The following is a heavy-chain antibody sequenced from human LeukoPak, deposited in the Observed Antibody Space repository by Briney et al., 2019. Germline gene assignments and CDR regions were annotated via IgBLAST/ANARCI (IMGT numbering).Heavy chain of an antibody. CDR1: GGSISSSNW. D-gene: IGHD1-26*01. CDR3: ATRVGSTGDSFDI. CDR2: IYHSGST. J-gene: IGHJ3*02. Sequence: SETLSLTCAVPGGSISSSNWWSWVRQPPGKGLEWIGEIYHSGSTNYNPSLKSRVTISVDKSKNQFSLKLISVTAADTAVYYCATRVGSTGDSFDIWGQGTMVTVSS. V-gene: IGHV4-4*02.